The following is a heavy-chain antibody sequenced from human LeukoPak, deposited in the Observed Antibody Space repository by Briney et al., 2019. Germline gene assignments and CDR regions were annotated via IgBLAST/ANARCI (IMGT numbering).Heavy chain of an antibody. D-gene: IGHD3-10*01. CDR1: GGSISSSSYY. CDR2: IFYSGDT. J-gene: IGHJ4*02. V-gene: IGHV4-39*02. CDR3: ARRTSGGGLFDY. Sequence: PSETLSLTCTVSGGSISSSSYYWGWIRQPPGEGLEWIGSIFYSGDTYYNASLKSRVTISVDTSKKHFSLKLTSVTSADTAVYYCARRTSGGGLFDYWGQGTLVTVSS.